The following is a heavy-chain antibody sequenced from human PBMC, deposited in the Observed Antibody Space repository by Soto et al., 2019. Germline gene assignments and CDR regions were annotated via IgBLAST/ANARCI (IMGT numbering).Heavy chain of an antibody. CDR3: AREVITFGGVIAPFDY. D-gene: IGHD3-16*02. J-gene: IGHJ4*02. CDR1: GGSISSGGYY. Sequence: QVQLQESGPGLVKPSQTLSLTCTVSGGSISSGGYYWSWIRQHPGKGLEWIGYIYYSGSTYYNPSLKSRVTISVDTSKNQFSLKLSSVTAADTAVYYCAREVITFGGVIAPFDYWGQGTLVTVSS. V-gene: IGHV4-31*03. CDR2: IYYSGST.